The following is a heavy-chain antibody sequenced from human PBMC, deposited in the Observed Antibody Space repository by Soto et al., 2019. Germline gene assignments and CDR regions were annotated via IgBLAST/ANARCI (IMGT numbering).Heavy chain of an antibody. Sequence: LRLSCAASGFTFSNFDMHWVRQTTGKGLEWVSAIDIAGATYYADSVKGRFTISREKAKNPLYLQMNSLRADDTAVYYCARAARWLQSRYFDLWGRGTLVTVSS. J-gene: IGHJ2*01. V-gene: IGHV3-13*01. CDR2: IDIAGAT. CDR1: GFTFSNFD. D-gene: IGHD5-12*01. CDR3: ARAARWLQSRYFDL.